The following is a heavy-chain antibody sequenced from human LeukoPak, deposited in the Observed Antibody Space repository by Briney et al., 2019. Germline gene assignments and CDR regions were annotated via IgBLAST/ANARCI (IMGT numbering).Heavy chain of an antibody. V-gene: IGHV4-4*07. J-gene: IGHJ4*02. CDR1: GGSISSYY. CDR2: IYTSGST. Sequence: SETLSLTCTVSGGSISSYYWSWIRQPAGKGLEWIGRIYTSGSTNYNPSLKSRVTMSVDTPKNQFSLKLSSVTAADTAMYYCAREAGNTQYFDYWGQGTLVTVSS. CDR3: AREAGNTQYFDY. D-gene: IGHD1-1*01.